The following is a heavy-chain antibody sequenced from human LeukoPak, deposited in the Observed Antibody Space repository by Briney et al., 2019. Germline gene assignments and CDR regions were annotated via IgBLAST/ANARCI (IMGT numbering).Heavy chain of an antibody. CDR2: ISWNSGSI. CDR1: GFTFDDYA. Sequence: GGSLRLSCAASGFTFDDYAMHWVRQAPGKGLEWVSGISWNSGSIGYADSVKGRFTISRDNAKNSLYLQMNSLRAEDTALYYCAKSGSGSFLDVWGKGTTVTISS. D-gene: IGHD3-10*01. CDR3: AKSGSGSFLDV. V-gene: IGHV3-9*01. J-gene: IGHJ6*04.